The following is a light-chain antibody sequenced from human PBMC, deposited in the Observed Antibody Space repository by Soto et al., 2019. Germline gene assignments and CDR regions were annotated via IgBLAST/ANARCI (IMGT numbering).Light chain of an antibody. CDR1: QTISSW. J-gene: IGKJ1*01. Sequence: IQRTQSPSTLSGSVGDRVTITCRASQTISSWLAWYQQKPGKAPKLLIYKASTLKSGVPSRFSGSGSGTEFTLTISSLQPDDFATYYCQHYNSYSEAFGQGTKVDSK. CDR3: QHYNSYSEA. CDR2: KAS. V-gene: IGKV1-5*03.